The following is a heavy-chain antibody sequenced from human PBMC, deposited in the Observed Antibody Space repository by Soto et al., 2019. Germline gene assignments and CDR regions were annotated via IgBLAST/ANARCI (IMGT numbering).Heavy chain of an antibody. CDR1: GFAFSGYW. CDR2: INNDGSGT. J-gene: IGHJ4*02. CDR3: VSASKDGDY. Sequence: EVQLVESGGDLVQPGGSLRLSCAASGFAFSGYWMHWVRQAPGKGLVWVSRINNDGSGTGYADSVKGRFTISRDNARNTLYLQMNSLRAEYTAVYYCVSASKDGDYWGRGTLVTVSS. V-gene: IGHV3-74*01.